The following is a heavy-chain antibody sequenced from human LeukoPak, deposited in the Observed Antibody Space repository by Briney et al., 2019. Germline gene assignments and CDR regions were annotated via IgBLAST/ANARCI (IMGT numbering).Heavy chain of an antibody. J-gene: IGHJ5*02. V-gene: IGHV1-2*02. CDR1: GYVFINYY. CDR2: INPKSGAT. Sequence: ASVKVSCKTSGYVFINYYIHWVRLAPGQGLQWMGWINPKSGATNYAQSFQGRVALTTDMSISTAFMELSNLRPDDTAIYFCARSVTYNWFDPWGQGTRVTVSS. CDR3: ARSVTYNWFDP. D-gene: IGHD2-21*02.